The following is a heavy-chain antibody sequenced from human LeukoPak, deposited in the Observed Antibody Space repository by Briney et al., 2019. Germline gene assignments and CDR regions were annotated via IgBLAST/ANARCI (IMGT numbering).Heavy chain of an antibody. D-gene: IGHD6-19*01. CDR2: IYYSGST. CDR3: ARVSMAVAGSFDY. J-gene: IGHJ4*02. Sequence: SETLSLTCTVSGGSISSYYWSWIRQPPGKGLEWIGYIYYSGSTNYNPSLKSRVTRSVDTSKNQFSLKLSSVTAADTAVYYCARVSMAVAGSFDYWGQGTLVTVSS. V-gene: IGHV4-59*01. CDR1: GGSISSYY.